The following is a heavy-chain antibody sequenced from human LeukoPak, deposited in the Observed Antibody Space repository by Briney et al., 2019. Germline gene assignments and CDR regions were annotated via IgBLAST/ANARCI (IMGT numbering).Heavy chain of an antibody. V-gene: IGHV3-49*04. J-gene: IGHJ6*02. D-gene: IGHD5-18*01. Sequence: GGSLRLSCTGSGFTFGDHAMSWVRQAPGKGLEWVGFIRSKAYRGTTEYAASVKGRFTTSRDDSASIAYLQMNSLQTDDTAVYYCARGPIQLWIHNAMDVWGQGTTVTVSS. CDR1: GFTFGDHA. CDR2: IRSKAYRGTT. CDR3: ARGPIQLWIHNAMDV.